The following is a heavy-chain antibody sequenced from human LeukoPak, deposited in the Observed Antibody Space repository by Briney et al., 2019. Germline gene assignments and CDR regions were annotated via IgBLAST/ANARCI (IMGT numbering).Heavy chain of an antibody. V-gene: IGHV1-24*01. D-gene: IGHD3-9*01. CDR1: GYTLTELS. CDR3: ATSTRYDILTGYSY. J-gene: IGHJ4*02. Sequence: GASVKVSCKVSGYTLTELSMHWVRQAPGKGLEWMGGFDPEDGETIYAQKFQGRVTMTEDTSTDTAYMELSSLRSEDTAVYYCATSTRYDILTGYSYWGQGTLVTVSS. CDR2: FDPEDGET.